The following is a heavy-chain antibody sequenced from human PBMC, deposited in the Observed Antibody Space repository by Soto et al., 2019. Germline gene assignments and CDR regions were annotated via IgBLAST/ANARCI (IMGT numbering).Heavy chain of an antibody. CDR2: IYYSGST. Sequence: QVQLQESGPGLVKPSETLSLTCTVSGGSISSYYWSWIRQPPGKGLEWIGYIYYSGSTNYNPSLKSRVTIAVDTSKNQFSLKLSSVTAADTAVYYCARLRTGGDIVVVPAADYYMDVWGKGTTVTVSS. CDR3: ARLRTGGDIVVVPAADYYMDV. D-gene: IGHD2-2*01. CDR1: GGSISSYY. V-gene: IGHV4-59*01. J-gene: IGHJ6*03.